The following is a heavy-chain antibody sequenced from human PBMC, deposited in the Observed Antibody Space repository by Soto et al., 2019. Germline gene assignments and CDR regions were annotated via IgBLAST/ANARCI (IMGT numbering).Heavy chain of an antibody. V-gene: IGHV1-69*13. CDR1: GGTFSSYA. J-gene: IGHJ4*02. CDR2: IIPIFGTA. Sequence: SVKVSCKASGGTFSSYAISWVRQAPGQGLEWMGGIIPIFGTANYAQKFQGRVTITADESTSTAYMELSSLRSEDTAVYYCARSRDDSSGYPPPDDWGQGTLVTVSS. D-gene: IGHD3-22*01. CDR3: ARSRDDSSGYPPPDD.